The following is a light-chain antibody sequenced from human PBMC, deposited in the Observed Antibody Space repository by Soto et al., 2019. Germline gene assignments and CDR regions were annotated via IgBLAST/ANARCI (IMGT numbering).Light chain of an antibody. CDR1: QSVSTD. Sequence: EVVVTQSPATLSLSPVERATLSCRASQSVSTDLAWYQQKPGQAPRLLIYDASNRATGIPARFSGSGSATDFTITISRLEAEDFAVYYCQQRSSWITFGQGTRLEIK. CDR2: DAS. CDR3: QQRSSWIT. J-gene: IGKJ5*01. V-gene: IGKV3-11*01.